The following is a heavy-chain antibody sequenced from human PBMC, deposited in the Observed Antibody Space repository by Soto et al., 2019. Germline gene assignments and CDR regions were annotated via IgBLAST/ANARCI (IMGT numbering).Heavy chain of an antibody. CDR1: GSTFSSYA. CDR2: ISYDGSNK. V-gene: IGHV3-30-3*01. CDR3: ARVHNTVGSMDV. D-gene: IGHD4-4*01. Sequence: GGSLRLSCAASGSTFSSYAMHWVRQAPGKGLEWVAVISYDGSNKYYADSVKGRFTISRDNSKNTLYLQMNSLRAEDTAVYYCARVHNTVGSMDVWGQGTTVTVSS. J-gene: IGHJ6*02.